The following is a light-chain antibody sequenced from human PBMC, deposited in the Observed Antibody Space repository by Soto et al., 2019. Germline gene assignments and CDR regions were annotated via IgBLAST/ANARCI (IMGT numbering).Light chain of an antibody. CDR3: QHYNSYSEA. J-gene: IGKJ1*01. Sequence: IRMTQSPSTLSGSVGDRVTITFWASQTISSWLAWYQQKPGKAPKLLIYKASTLKSGVPSRFSGSGSGTEFTLTISSLQPDDFATYYCQHYNSYSEAFGQGTKVDI. V-gene: IGKV1-5*03. CDR2: KAS. CDR1: QTISSW.